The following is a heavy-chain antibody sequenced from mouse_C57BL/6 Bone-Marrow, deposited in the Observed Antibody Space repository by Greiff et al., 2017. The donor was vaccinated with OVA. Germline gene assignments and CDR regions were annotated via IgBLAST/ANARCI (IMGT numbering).Heavy chain of an antibody. V-gene: IGHV8-8*01. D-gene: IGHD2-4*01. J-gene: IGHJ2*01. CDR3: ARWYDYDDYFDY. Sequence: QVTLKVSGPGILQPSQTLSLTCSFSGFSLSTFGMGVGWIRQPSGKGLEWLVHIWWDDDKYYNPALKSRLTISKDTSKNQLFLKIANVDTADTATYYCARWYDYDDYFDYWGQGTPLTVSS. CDR2: IWWDDDK. CDR1: GFSLSTFGMG.